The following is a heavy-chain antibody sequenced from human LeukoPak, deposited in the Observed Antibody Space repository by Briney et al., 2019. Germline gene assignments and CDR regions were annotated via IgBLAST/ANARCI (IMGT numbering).Heavy chain of an antibody. CDR2: ISPTNGFA. J-gene: IGHJ4*02. CDR1: GYTFGNYY. D-gene: IGHD3-3*01. CDR3: ARDVGDSFGHIDH. Sequence: ASVRVSCKASGYTFGNYYVHWVRQAPGPGLEWVGVISPTNGFATYAQNFQGRVTMTSDMSANTVYMELSRLTPEDTALYYCARDVGDSFGHIDHWGQGTLVTVSS. V-gene: IGHV1-46*01.